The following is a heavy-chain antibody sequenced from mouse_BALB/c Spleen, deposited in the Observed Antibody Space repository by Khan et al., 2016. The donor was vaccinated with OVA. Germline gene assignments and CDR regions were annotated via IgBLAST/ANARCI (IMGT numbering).Heavy chain of an antibody. Sequence: VQLQQSGAELARPGASVKMSCKTSGYTFTSYTMHWIRQRPGQALEWIGHINPSNNYTNYNQNFKDKATLIVDKSSNTAYMQVSSLTSEDSAVYYCVREGAYQRSDVWFAYWGQGTLVTVSA. V-gene: IGHV1-4*01. D-gene: IGHD2-14*01. CDR3: VREGAYQRSDVWFAY. J-gene: IGHJ3*01. CDR1: GYTFTSYT. CDR2: INPSNNYT.